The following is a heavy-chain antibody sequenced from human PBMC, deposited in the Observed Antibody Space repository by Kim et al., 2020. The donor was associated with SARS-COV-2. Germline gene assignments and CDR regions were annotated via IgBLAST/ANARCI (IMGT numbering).Heavy chain of an antibody. V-gene: IGHV4-39*01. J-gene: IGHJ5*02. D-gene: IGHD6-13*01. CDR3: ARTNTFNIAAAGSFDP. CDR2: IYYSGST. CDR1: GGSISSSSYY. Sequence: SETLSLTCTVSGGSISSSSYYWGWIRQPPGKGLEWIGSIYYSGSTYYNPSLKSRVTISVDTSKNQFSLKLSSVTAADTAVYYCARTNTFNIAAAGSFDPWGQGTLVTVSS.